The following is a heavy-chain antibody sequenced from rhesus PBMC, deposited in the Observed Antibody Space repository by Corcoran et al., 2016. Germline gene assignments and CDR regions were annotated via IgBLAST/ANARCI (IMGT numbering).Heavy chain of an antibody. CDR1: GGSISSSY. V-gene: IGHV4-169*01. CDR2: IYGSGSST. D-gene: IGHD6-25*01. CDR3: ARPYSGSWTLFDY. Sequence: QVQLQESGPGLVKPSETLSVTCAVSGGSISSSYWSWIRQAPGMGLEWIGYIYGSGSSTNYNPSLKSRGSLSVYTSKNQLSLKLSSVTTADTAVYYCARPYSGSWTLFDYWGQGVLVTVSS. J-gene: IGHJ4*01.